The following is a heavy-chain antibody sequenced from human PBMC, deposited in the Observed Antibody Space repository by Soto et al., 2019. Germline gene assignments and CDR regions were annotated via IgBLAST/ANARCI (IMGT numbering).Heavy chain of an antibody. D-gene: IGHD2-15*01. V-gene: IGHV1-18*01. Sequence: ASVKVSCKASGYTFTRSGISWVRQAPGQGPEWMGWISSYNGDTNDAPKFQDRVTMTSDTSTSTVYMELRSLRSDDTAVYYCARAGAAPYYYYGMDVWGQGTRVTVSS. CDR2: ISSYNGDT. J-gene: IGHJ6*02. CDR3: ARAGAAPYYYYGMDV. CDR1: GYTFTRSG.